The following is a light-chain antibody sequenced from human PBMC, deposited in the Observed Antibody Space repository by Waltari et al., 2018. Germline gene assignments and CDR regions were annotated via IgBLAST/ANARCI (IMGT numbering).Light chain of an antibody. CDR2: QDT. Sequence: FDLTQPSSVSVSPGQTARITCSGDIVTKKYTRWFQQKPGRAPLLLIYQDTERPLGIPSRFSGSISGTTITLTITGAQFEDEADYHCFSAADDFWVFGGGTKLTVL. CDR3: FSAADDFWV. V-gene: IGLV3-27*01. J-gene: IGLJ3*02. CDR1: IVTKKY.